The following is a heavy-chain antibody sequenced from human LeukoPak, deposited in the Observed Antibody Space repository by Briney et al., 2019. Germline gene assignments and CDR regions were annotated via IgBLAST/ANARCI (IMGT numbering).Heavy chain of an antibody. CDR1: GGSVSSYY. CDR3: ARWDSGSYFLDY. V-gene: IGHV4-59*02. J-gene: IGHJ4*02. CDR2: IYYSGST. Sequence: SETLSLICTVSGGSVSSYYWNWIRQPPGKGLEGIGYIYYSGSTNYNPSLKSRVTISVDTSKNQFSLKLNSVTAADTAVYYCARWDSGSYFLDYWGQGTLVTVSS. D-gene: IGHD1-26*01.